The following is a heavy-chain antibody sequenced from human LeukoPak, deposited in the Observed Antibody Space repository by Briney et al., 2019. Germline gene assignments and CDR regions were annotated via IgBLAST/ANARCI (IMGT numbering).Heavy chain of an antibody. D-gene: IGHD4-11*01. V-gene: IGHV3-30*02. J-gene: IGHJ4*02. CDR2: IRYDGSNK. CDR1: GLTFSSYG. Sequence: PGGSLRLSCAASGLTFSSYGMHWVRQAPGKGLEWVAFIRYDGSNKYYADSVKGRFTISRDNSKNTLYLQMNSLRAEDTAVYYCAKQGGTVTTDDYWGQGTLVTVSS. CDR3: AKQGGTVTTDDY.